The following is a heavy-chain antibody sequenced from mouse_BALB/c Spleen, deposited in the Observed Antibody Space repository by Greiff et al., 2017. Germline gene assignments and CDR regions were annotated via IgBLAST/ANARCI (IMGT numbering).Heavy chain of an antibody. J-gene: IGHJ2*01. CDR3: ARPSFRYYFDY. V-gene: IGHV1-9*01. CDR2: ILPGSGST. CDR1: GYTFSSYW. Sequence: QVQLKESGAELMKPGASVKISCKATGYTFSSYWIEWVKQRPGHGLEWIGEILPGSGSTNYNEKFKGKATFTADTSSNTAYMQLSSLTSEDSAVYYCARPSFRYYFDYWGQGTTLTVSS.